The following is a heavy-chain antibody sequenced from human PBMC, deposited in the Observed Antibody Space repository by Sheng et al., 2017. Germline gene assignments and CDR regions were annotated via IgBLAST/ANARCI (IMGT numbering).Heavy chain of an antibody. J-gene: IGHJ4*02. CDR3: ARDHGDTEGY. CDR2: ISHDALNI. V-gene: IGHV3-30*03. Sequence: VQLVESGGDLVQPGGSLRLSCAASGFTFSNYGMHWVRQAPGKGLEWVAIISHDALNIYYGDSVKGRFTISRDDSKNTVYLQMNSLRPEDTAVYFCARDHGDTEGYWGQGTLVTVSS. D-gene: IGHD3-10*01. CDR1: GFTFSNYG.